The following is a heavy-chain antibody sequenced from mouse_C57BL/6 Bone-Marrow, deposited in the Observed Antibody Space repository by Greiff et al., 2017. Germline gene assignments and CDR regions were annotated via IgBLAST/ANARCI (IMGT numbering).Heavy chain of an antibody. D-gene: IGHD1-1*01. J-gene: IGHJ2*01. CDR1: GFNIKDYY. CDR2: IDPEDGET. CDR3: ARDGSSYKYFDY. Sequence: EVQRVESGAELVKPGASVKLSCPASGFNIKDYYMHWVKQRTEQGLEWIGRIDPEDGETKYAPKFQGKATITADTSSNTAYLQLSSLTAEDTAVYYCARDGSSYKYFDYWGQGTTLTVSS. V-gene: IGHV14-2*01.